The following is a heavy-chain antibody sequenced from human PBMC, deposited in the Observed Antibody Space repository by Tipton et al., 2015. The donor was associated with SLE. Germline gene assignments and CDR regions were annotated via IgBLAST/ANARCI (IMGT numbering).Heavy chain of an antibody. CDR2: MTRDGIEK. J-gene: IGHJ4*02. CDR3: AREGTVGRTMPDY. CDR1: GFTVSNHW. Sequence: GSLRLFCAVSGFTVSNHWMSWVRQAPGQGLEGVANMTRDGIEKYYVDSVKGRFTIPRDNSKNPLYLQMNSLRADDTAVYYCAREGTVGRTMPDYWGQGTLVTVSS. V-gene: IGHV3-7*01. D-gene: IGHD1-26*01.